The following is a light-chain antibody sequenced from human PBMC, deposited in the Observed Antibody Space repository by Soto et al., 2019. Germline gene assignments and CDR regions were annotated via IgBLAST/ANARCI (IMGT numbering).Light chain of an antibody. V-gene: IGLV3-25*03. J-gene: IGLJ2*01. CDR1: ALPKQY. CDR3: QSADSSSTSVV. CDR2: KDS. Sequence: SYVLTQPPSVSVSPGQTARITCSGDALPKQYAYWYQQKPGQAPVLVIYKDSERPSGIPERFSGSSSGTTVTLTISGVQAEDEADYYCQSADSSSTSVVFGGGTKLTVL.